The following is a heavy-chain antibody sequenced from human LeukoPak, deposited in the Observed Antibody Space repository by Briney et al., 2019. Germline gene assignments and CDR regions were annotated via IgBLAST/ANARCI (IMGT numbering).Heavy chain of an antibody. Sequence: SETLSLTCAVYGGSFSGYYWSWIRQPPGKGLEWIGEINHSGSTNYNPSLKSRVTISVDTSKNQFSLKLSSVTAAVTAVYYCARGRRYSSGWYLPFDYWGQGTLVTVSS. D-gene: IGHD6-19*01. CDR1: GGSFSGYY. J-gene: IGHJ4*02. V-gene: IGHV4-34*01. CDR2: INHSGST. CDR3: ARGRRYSSGWYLPFDY.